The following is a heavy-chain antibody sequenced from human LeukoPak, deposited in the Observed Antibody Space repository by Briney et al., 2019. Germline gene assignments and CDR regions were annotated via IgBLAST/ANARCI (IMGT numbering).Heavy chain of an antibody. CDR2: ISSSGSTI. V-gene: IGHV3-48*03. D-gene: IGHD3-22*01. Sequence: GGSLRLSCAASGFTFSSYEMNWVRQAPGKGLEWVSYISSSGSTIYNADSVKGRFTISRDNAKNSLYLQMNSLRAEDTALYYCAREKPFYDSSGYYYPIAFDYWGQGTLVTVSS. CDR1: GFTFSSYE. J-gene: IGHJ4*02. CDR3: AREKPFYDSSGYYYPIAFDY.